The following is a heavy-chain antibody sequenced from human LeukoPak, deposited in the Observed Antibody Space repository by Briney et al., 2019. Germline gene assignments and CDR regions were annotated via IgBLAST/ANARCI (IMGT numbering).Heavy chain of an antibody. CDR2: IYYSGST. V-gene: IGHV4-30-4*08. CDR3: ARSHVEIAFDI. Sequence: SETLSLTCAVYGGSFSDYHWSWIRQPPGKGLEWIGYIYYSGSTYYNPSLKSRVTISVDTSKNQFSLKLSSVTAADTAVYYCARSHVEIAFDIWGQGTMVTVSS. D-gene: IGHD5-24*01. J-gene: IGHJ3*02. CDR1: GGSFSDYH.